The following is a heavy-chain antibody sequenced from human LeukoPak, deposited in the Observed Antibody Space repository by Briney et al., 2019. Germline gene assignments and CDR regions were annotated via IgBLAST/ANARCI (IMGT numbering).Heavy chain of an antibody. J-gene: IGHJ4*02. D-gene: IGHD6-13*01. Sequence: PGGSLRLSCAASGFTFSSYGMHWVRQAPGKGLEWVAVISYDGSNKYYADSVKGRFTISRDNSKNTLYLQMNSLRAEDTAVYYCAKVSSSFNFDYWGQGTLVTVSS. CDR1: GFTFSSYG. V-gene: IGHV3-30*18. CDR2: ISYDGSNK. CDR3: AKVSSSFNFDY.